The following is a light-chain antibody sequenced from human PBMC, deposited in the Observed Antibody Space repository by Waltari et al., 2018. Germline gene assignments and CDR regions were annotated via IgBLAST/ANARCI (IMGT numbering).Light chain of an antibody. J-gene: IGKJ1*01. CDR3: QQSYSTPWT. CDR2: AAS. Sequence: DIQMTQSPSSLSASVGDRVTTTCRASQSISSYLNWYQQKAGNAPKLLIYAASSLQSGVPSRFSGSGSGTDFTLTISSLQPEDFATYYCQQSYSTPWTFGQGTKVEIK. V-gene: IGKV1-39*01. CDR1: QSISSY.